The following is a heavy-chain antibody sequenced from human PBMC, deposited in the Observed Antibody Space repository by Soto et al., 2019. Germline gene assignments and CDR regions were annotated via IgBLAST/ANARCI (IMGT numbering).Heavy chain of an antibody. Sequence: ASVKVSCKASGGTFSSYAISWVRQAPGQGLEWMGIINPSGGSTSYPQKFQDRVTMTRDTSTSTVYMELSSLRSEDTAVYYCARAKVCSGGSCYSMGMDYLDYWGQGTLVTVSS. CDR2: INPSGGST. D-gene: IGHD2-15*01. CDR1: GGTFSSYA. V-gene: IGHV1-46*01. J-gene: IGHJ4*02. CDR3: ARAKVCSGGSCYSMGMDYLDY.